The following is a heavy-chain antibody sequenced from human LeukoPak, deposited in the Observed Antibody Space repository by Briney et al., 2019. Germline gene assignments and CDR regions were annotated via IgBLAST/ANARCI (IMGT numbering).Heavy chain of an antibody. CDR3: ARDSLLPSAMGYYYMDV. Sequence: PSETLSLTXTASGGSISSGSYYWSWIRQPAGKGLEWIGRIYTSGSTNHNPSLKSRVTISVDTSKNQFSLKLSSVTAADTALYYCARDSLLPSAMGYYYMDVWGKGTTVTVSS. CDR2: IYTSGST. D-gene: IGHD2-2*01. J-gene: IGHJ6*03. V-gene: IGHV4-61*02. CDR1: GGSISSGSYY.